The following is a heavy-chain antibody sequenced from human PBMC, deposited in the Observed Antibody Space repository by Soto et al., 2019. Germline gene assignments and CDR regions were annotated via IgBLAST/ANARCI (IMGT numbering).Heavy chain of an antibody. CDR1: GYRFISYY. J-gene: IGHJ6*02. Sequence: ASVKVACKASGYRFISYYVHWVRQAPGQGLEWTAVFNPANGRTTYAETFHGRITITTETSTSTLFMELSSLRSEDTAVYFCARDISRRQTYYGMDVWGQGTTVTVYS. D-gene: IGHD2-21*01. V-gene: IGHV1-46*01. CDR2: FNPANGRT. CDR3: ARDISRRQTYYGMDV.